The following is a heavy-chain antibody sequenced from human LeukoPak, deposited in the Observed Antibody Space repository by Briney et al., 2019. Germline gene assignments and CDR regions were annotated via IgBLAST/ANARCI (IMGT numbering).Heavy chain of an antibody. Sequence: ASVKVSCKASGGTFSSYAISWVRQAPGQGLEWMGRIIPILGIANYAQKFQGRVTITADKSTSTAYKELSSLRSEDTAVYCCARMARRSYYYGSGTRNWFDPWGQGTLVTVSS. J-gene: IGHJ5*02. CDR1: GGTFSSYA. V-gene: IGHV1-69*04. CDR2: IIPILGIA. CDR3: ARMARRSYYYGSGTRNWFDP. D-gene: IGHD3-10*01.